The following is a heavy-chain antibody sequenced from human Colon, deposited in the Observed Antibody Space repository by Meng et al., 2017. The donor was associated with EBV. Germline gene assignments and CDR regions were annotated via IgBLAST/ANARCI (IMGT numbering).Heavy chain of an antibody. J-gene: IGHJ5*02. Sequence: QVQQRPRGAGLWNPSEPLSRSCAVYGGSLRDYYWTWIRHPPGKGLEWIGEIDHSGNTKYNPSLKSRVTISLDTSKKQFSLKVSSVTAADSAVYYCSRRGHSGNFSPWSQGALVTVSS. CDR2: IDHSGNT. D-gene: IGHD3-10*01. CDR3: SRRGHSGNFSP. V-gene: IGHV4-34*01. CDR1: GGSLRDYY.